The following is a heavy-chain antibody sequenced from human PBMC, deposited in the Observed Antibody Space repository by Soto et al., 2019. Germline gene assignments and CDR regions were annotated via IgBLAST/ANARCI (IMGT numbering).Heavy chain of an antibody. CDR1: GFTFSSYA. CDR2: ISGSGGST. Sequence: PGGSLRLSCAASGFTFSSYAMSWVRQAPGKGLEWVSAISGSGGSTYYADSVKGRFTISRDNSKNTLYLQMNSLRAEDTAVYYCAKDDFGFGELLSDYWGQGTLVTVSS. D-gene: IGHD3-10*01. CDR3: AKDDFGFGELLSDY. V-gene: IGHV3-23*01. J-gene: IGHJ4*02.